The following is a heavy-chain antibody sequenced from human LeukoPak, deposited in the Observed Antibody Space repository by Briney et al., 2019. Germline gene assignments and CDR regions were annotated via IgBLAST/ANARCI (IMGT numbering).Heavy chain of an antibody. CDR1: GFTFSDAW. CDR3: TTYTAPGTPYYFDY. Sequence: GGSLRPSCAASGFTFSDAWMSWVRQAPGKGLEWVGRIKSKTNGGTTDYAAPVKGRFTIARDDSENTLYLQMNTVKTEDTAVYYCTTYTAPGTPYYFDYWGQGTLVTVSS. V-gene: IGHV3-15*01. CDR2: IKSKTNGGTT. D-gene: IGHD6-13*01. J-gene: IGHJ4*02.